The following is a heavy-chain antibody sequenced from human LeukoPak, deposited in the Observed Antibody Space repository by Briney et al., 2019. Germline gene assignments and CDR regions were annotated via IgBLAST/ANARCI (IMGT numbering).Heavy chain of an antibody. V-gene: IGHV4-38-2*02. CDR2: IYHSGST. J-gene: IGHJ4*02. CDR3: ARVLPGLVVDY. Sequence: SETLSLTCTVSGYSISSGYYWGWIWQPPGKGLEWIGSIYHSGSTYYNPSLKSRVTISVDTSKNQFSLKLSSVTAADTAVYYCARVLPGLVVDYWGQGTLVTVSS. CDR1: GYSISSGYY. D-gene: IGHD2-15*01.